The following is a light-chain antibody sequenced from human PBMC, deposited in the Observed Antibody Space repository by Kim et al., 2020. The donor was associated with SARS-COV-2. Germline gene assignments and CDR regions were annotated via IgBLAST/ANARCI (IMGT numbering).Light chain of an antibody. CDR2: QDS. Sequence: SYELTQPPSVSVSPGQTASITCSGDKLAKKYVSWYQQKPGQSPVVVIYQDSERPSGIPERFSGSSSGTTATLTISGDQAMDEADYYCQASDSSSHNVVFGGGTQVTVL. CDR1: KLAKKY. CDR3: QASDSSSHNVV. J-gene: IGLJ2*01. V-gene: IGLV3-1*01.